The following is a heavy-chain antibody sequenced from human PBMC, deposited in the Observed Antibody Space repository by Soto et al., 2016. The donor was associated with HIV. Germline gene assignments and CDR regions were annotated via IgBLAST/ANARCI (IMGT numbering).Heavy chain of an antibody. Sequence: EVQLVESGGGLVKPGGSLRLSCAASGFTFSSYSMNWVRQAPGKGLEWVSSISSSSSYIYYADSVKGRFTISRDNAKNSLYLQMNSLRAEDTAVYYCARSQQLVRGDYFDYWGQGTLVTVSS. CDR3: ARSQQLVRGDYFDY. CDR1: GFTFSSYS. D-gene: IGHD6-13*01. CDR2: ISSSSSYI. J-gene: IGHJ4*02. V-gene: IGHV3-21*01.